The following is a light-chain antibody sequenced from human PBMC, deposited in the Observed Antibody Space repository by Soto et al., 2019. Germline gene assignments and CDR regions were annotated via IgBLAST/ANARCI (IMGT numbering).Light chain of an antibody. CDR2: GAS. Sequence: EIVMTQSTATLSVSPGERATLSCRASQGVSSNLAWYQQKPGQAPRLLIYGASTRATGIPARFSGSGSGTEFTLTISSLQSEDFAVYSCQQYNNWPPITFGQGTRLEIK. J-gene: IGKJ5*01. V-gene: IGKV3-15*01. CDR3: QQYNNWPPIT. CDR1: QGVSSN.